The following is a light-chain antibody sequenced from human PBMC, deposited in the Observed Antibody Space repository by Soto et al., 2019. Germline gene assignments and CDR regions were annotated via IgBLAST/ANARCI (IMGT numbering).Light chain of an antibody. V-gene: IGKV3-15*01. CDR3: HQYNNWPET. CDR1: QSVSSN. J-gene: IGKJ1*01. CDR2: GAS. Sequence: EIVMTQSPATLSVSPGERATLSCRASQSVSSNLGWYQQKPGQAPRLLIYGASTRATGIPARFSGSGSGTEFTLTISSLQSEDFAVYYCHQYNNWPETFGQGTKVEIK.